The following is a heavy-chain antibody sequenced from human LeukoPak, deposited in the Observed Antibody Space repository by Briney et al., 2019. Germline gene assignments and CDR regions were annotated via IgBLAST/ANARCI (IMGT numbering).Heavy chain of an antibody. J-gene: IGHJ2*01. D-gene: IGHD2-21*02. Sequence: GGSLRLSCAASGFTFSSYSMNWVRQAPGKGLEWVSSISSSSSYIYYAVSVKGRFIISRDNAKNSVYMQMNRLRAEDTAVYYCATSRAYCGGDCYSDWYFDLWGRGTLVTVSS. CDR2: ISSSSSYI. CDR1: GFTFSSYS. V-gene: IGHV3-21*01. CDR3: ATSRAYCGGDCYSDWYFDL.